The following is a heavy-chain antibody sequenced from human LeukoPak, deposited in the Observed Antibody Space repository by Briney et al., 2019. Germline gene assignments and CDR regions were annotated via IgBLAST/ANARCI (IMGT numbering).Heavy chain of an antibody. CDR2: ISSSGSTI. D-gene: IGHD1-14*01. V-gene: IGHV3-48*03. J-gene: IGHJ4*02. CDR1: GFTFSSYE. Sequence: GGSLRLSCAASGFTFSSYEMNWVRQAPGKGLEWVSYISSSGSTIYYADSVKGRFTISRDNSKNTLYLQMNSLRAEDTAVYYCAKVISENPFDYWGQGTLVTVSS. CDR3: AKVISENPFDY.